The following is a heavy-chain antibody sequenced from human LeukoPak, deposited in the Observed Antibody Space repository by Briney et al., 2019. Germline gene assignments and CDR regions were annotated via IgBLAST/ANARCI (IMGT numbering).Heavy chain of an antibody. Sequence: GGSLRLSCAAPLVTSSGYTTSSGSETPGKGLVWGAHINEDGTSASHADSVKGRFTISRDNAKNTLYLQMNSLTVEDAAVYYCARVPTNSYGFGQWGQGSLVTVSS. D-gene: IGHD5-18*01. CDR2: INEDGTSA. CDR3: ARVPTNSYGFGQ. V-gene: IGHV3-74*01. J-gene: IGHJ4*02. CDR1: VTSSGYTT.